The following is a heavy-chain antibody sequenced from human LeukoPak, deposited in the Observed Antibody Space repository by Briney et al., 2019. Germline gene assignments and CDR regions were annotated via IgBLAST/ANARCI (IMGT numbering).Heavy chain of an antibody. CDR1: GGTFGSYA. J-gene: IGHJ4*02. CDR3: ARDSSGWYGGQGY. Sequence: GSSVKVSCKASGGTFGSYAISWVRQAPGQGLEWMGGIIPIFGTANYAQKFQGRVTITTDESTSTAYMELSSLRSEDTAVYYCARDSSGWYGGQGYWGQGTLVTVSS. CDR2: IIPIFGTA. D-gene: IGHD6-19*01. V-gene: IGHV1-69*05.